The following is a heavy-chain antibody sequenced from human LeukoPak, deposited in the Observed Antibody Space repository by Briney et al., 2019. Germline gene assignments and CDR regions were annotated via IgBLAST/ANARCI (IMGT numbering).Heavy chain of an antibody. CDR2: INTNTGNP. CDR1: GYTFTSYA. D-gene: IGHD2/OR15-2a*01. CDR3: ARVSILIVPYYAFDI. J-gene: IGHJ3*02. Sequence: ASVKVSCKASGYTFTSYAMNWVRQAPGQGLEWMGWINTNTGNPTYAQGFTGRFVFSLDTSVSTAYLQISSLKAEDTAVYYCARVSILIVPYYAFDIWGQGTMVTVSS. V-gene: IGHV7-4-1*02.